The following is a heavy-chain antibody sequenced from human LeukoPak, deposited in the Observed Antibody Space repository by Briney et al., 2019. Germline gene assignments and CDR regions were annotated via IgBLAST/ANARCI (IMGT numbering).Heavy chain of an antibody. CDR3: ARVDARDYYDSSGYYYPYYFDY. CDR1: GYTFTGYY. D-gene: IGHD3-22*01. CDR2: INPNSGGT. Sequence: ASVKVSCKASGYTFTGYYMHWVRQAPGQGLEWMGWINPNSGGTNYAQKFQGRVTMTRDTSISTAYMELRSLRSDDTAVYYCARVDARDYYDSSGYYYPYYFDYWGQGTLVTVSS. V-gene: IGHV1-2*02. J-gene: IGHJ4*02.